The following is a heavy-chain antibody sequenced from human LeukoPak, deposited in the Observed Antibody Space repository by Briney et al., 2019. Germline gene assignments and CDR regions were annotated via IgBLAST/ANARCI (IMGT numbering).Heavy chain of an antibody. J-gene: IGHJ4*02. D-gene: IGHD6-13*01. Sequence: GGSLRLSCAASGFTFSDYGMHWVRQAPGKGLEWVAVIWYDGSDKYYADSVEGRFTVSRDNSKYTLNLQMNNLRAEDTAVYYCARDLGITADGNYFDYWGQGTLVTVSS. CDR3: ARDLGITADGNYFDY. V-gene: IGHV3-33*01. CDR2: IWYDGSDK. CDR1: GFTFSDYG.